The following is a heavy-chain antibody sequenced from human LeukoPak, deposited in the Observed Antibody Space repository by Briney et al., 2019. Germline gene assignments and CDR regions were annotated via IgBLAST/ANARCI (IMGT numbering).Heavy chain of an antibody. CDR2: IDYSGST. Sequence: SETLSLTCTVSGGPISSYYWSWIRRPPGKGLEWIGYIDYSGSTKYNPSLKSRVSISVDTSKNQFSLKMSSVTAADTAQYYCVREGSSSRFVDYWGQGTLVTVSS. J-gene: IGHJ4*02. V-gene: IGHV4-59*01. D-gene: IGHD3-10*01. CDR3: VREGSSSRFVDY. CDR1: GGPISSYY.